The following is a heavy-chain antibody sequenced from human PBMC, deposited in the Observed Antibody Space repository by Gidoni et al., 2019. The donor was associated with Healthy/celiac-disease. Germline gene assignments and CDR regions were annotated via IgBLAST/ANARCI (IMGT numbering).Heavy chain of an antibody. CDR1: GYTFTSYY. CDR2: INPSGGST. CDR3: AREGGRIEPIAAAGTGGNWFDP. Sequence: QVQLVQSGAEVKKPGASVTVSCKASGYTFTSYYMHWVRQAPGQGLEWMGIINPSGGSTSYAQKFQGRVTMTRDTSTSTVYMELSSLRSEDTAVYYCAREGGRIEPIAAAGTGGNWFDPWGQGTLVTVSS. V-gene: IGHV1-46*01. D-gene: IGHD6-13*01. J-gene: IGHJ5*02.